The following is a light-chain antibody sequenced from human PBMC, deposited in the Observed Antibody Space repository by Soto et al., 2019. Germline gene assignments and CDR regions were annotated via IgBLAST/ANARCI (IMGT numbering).Light chain of an antibody. Sequence: DIQMTQSPSTLSASVGDRFTITFLCSQSISSWLAWYQQKPGKAPKLLIYDASSLESEVPSRFSGSGSGTEFTLTISSLQPDDFATYYCQQYNSYSPLTFGGGTKVDIK. CDR1: QSISSW. V-gene: IGKV1-5*01. CDR2: DAS. CDR3: QQYNSYSPLT. J-gene: IGKJ4*01.